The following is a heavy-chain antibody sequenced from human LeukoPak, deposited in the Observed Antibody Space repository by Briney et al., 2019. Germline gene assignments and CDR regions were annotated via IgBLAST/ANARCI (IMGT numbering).Heavy chain of an antibody. CDR2: ISSSSSYI. Sequence: GGSLRLSCAASGFTFSSYSMNWVRQAPGKGLEWVSSISSSSSYIYYADSVKGRFTISRDNAKNSLYLQMNSLRAEDTAVYYCAREAYCGGDCHQDYWGQGTLVTVSS. CDR3: AREAYCGGDCHQDY. V-gene: IGHV3-21*01. J-gene: IGHJ4*02. CDR1: GFTFSSYS. D-gene: IGHD2-21*02.